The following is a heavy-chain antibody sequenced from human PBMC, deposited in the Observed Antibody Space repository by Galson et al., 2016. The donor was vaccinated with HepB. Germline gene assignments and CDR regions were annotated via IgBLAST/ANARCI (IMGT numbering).Heavy chain of an antibody. J-gene: IGHJ4*02. CDR2: ISWNGDTT. D-gene: IGHD2-15*01. Sequence: SLRLSCAASGFIFDDYVMHWVRQAPGKGLEWVSGISWNGDTTGYADSVRGRFTISRDNARNFLYLQMNNLRLEDTALYYCAKDILTAGGGFDSWGQGILVTVSA. CDR1: GFIFDDYV. CDR3: AKDILTAGGGFDS. V-gene: IGHV3-9*01.